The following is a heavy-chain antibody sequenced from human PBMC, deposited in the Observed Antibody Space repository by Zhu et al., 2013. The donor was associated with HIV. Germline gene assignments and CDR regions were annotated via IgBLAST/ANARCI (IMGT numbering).Heavy chain of an antibody. CDR1: GFTFSSCP. J-gene: IGHJ2*01. CDR2: ISGSGGSP. V-gene: IGHV3-23*01. Sequence: EVQLLESGGGSVQPGGSLRLSCAASGFTFSSCPMSWVRQAPGKGLEWVSAISGSGGSPYYADSVKGRFTISRDNSKNTLYLQMNSLRAEDTAVYYCAKWSGYYGSGSYHFFDLWGLAPWSLAPQ. D-gene: IGHD3-10*01. CDR3: AKWSGYYGSGSYHFFDL.